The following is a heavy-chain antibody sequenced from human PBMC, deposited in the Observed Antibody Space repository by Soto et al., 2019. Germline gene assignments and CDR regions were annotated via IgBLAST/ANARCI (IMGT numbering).Heavy chain of an antibody. CDR3: ARHDSGQWLVLGGIDY. CDR2: IYYSGST. J-gene: IGHJ4*02. V-gene: IGHV4-39*01. Sequence: QLQLQESGPGLVKPSETLSLTCTVSGGSLGSSSYYWGWIRQPPGKGLEWIGSIYYSGSTYYNPSLKSRVTISVDTSKNQFSLKLSSVTAADTAVYYCARHDSGQWLVLGGIDYWGQGTLVTVSS. CDR1: GGSLGSSSYY. D-gene: IGHD6-19*01.